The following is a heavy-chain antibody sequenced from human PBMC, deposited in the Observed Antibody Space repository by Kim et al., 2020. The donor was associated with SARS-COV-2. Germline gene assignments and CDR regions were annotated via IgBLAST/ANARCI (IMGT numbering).Heavy chain of an antibody. CDR2: ISSSSSYI. CDR1: GFTFSSYS. Sequence: GGSLRLSCAASGFTFSSYSMNWVRQAPGKGLEWVSSISSSSSYIYYADSVKGRFTISRDNAKNSLYLQMNSLRAEDTAVYYCARAFSGSLRYFDWFPPYYYYYGMDVWGQGTTVTVSS. J-gene: IGHJ6*02. CDR3: ARAFSGSLRYFDWFPPYYYYYGMDV. D-gene: IGHD3-9*01. V-gene: IGHV3-21*01.